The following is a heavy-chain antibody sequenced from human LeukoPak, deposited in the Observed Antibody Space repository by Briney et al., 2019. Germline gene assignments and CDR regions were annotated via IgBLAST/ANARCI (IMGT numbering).Heavy chain of an antibody. CDR2: ISSSSCYI. Sequence: GWCVTVSCVASGFTFSSYSMMWVGQAAGKGGEGVACISSSSCYIYYADSVKGRFTISSDNVQNSVYLQVNRWGGGGTGVYYCARDFGNDYGHYGDVWDAFDIWGQGKMVTASS. CDR1: GFTFSSYS. D-gene: IGHD4-17*01. J-gene: IGHJ3*02. CDR3: ARDFGNDYGHYGDVWDAFDI. V-gene: IGHV3-21*01.